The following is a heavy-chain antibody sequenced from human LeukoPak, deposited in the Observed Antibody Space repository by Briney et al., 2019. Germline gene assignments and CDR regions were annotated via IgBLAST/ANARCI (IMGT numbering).Heavy chain of an antibody. J-gene: IGHJ4*02. CDR3: ARGSCSGGSCYLNY. D-gene: IGHD2-15*01. V-gene: IGHV4-31*03. CDR1: GGSISSGGYY. Sequence: SQTLSLTCTVSGGSISSGGYYWSWIRQHPGKGLEWIGYIYYSGSTYYNPSLKSRVTISVDTSKNQFSPKLSSVTAADTAVYYCARGSCSGGSCYLNYWGQGTLVTVSS. CDR2: IYYSGST.